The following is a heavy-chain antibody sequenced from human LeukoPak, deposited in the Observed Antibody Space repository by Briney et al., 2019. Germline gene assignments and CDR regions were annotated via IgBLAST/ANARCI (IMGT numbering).Heavy chain of an antibody. CDR3: ARMLQQLVLPGDYYYGMDV. CDR2: IIPIFGIA. D-gene: IGHD6-13*01. CDR1: GGTFSSYA. V-gene: IGHV1-69*04. Sequence: GASVKVSCKASGGTFSSYAISWVRQAPGQGLEWMGRIIPIFGIANYAQMFQGRVTITADKSTSTAYMELSSLRSEDTAVYYCARMLQQLVLPGDYYYGMDVWGQGTTVTVSS. J-gene: IGHJ6*02.